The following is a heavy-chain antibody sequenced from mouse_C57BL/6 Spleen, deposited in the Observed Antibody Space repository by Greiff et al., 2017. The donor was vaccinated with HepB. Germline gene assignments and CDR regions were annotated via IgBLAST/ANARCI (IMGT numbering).Heavy chain of an antibody. D-gene: IGHD1-1*01. CDR2: IYPGDGDT. CDR3: ARWSYYYGSSHAMDY. V-gene: IGHV1-82*01. CDR1: GYAFSSSW. Sequence: QVQLQQSGPELVKPGASVKISCKASGYAFSSSWMNWVKQRPGKGLEWIGRIYPGDGDTNYNGKFKGKATLTADKSSSTAYMQLSSLTSEDSAVYFCARWSYYYGSSHAMDYWGQGTSVTVSS. J-gene: IGHJ4*01.